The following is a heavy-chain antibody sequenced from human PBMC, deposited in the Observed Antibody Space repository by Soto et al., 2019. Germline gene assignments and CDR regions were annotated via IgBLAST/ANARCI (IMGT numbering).Heavy chain of an antibody. CDR1: GCSISSYY. CDR2: IYYSGST. CDR3: ARGLDYGDYLYYFDY. D-gene: IGHD4-17*01. J-gene: IGHJ4*02. V-gene: IGHV4-59*01. Sequence: PSETLSLTCTVSGCSISSYYWSWIRQPPGKGLEWIGYIYYSGSTNYNPSLKSRVTISVDTSKNQFSLKLSSVTAADTAVYYCARGLDYGDYLYYFDYWGQGTLVTVSS.